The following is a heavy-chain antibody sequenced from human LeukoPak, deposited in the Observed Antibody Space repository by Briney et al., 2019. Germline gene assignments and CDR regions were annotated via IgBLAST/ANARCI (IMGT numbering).Heavy chain of an antibody. CDR3: ARVLFNSGYDY. D-gene: IGHD3-9*01. J-gene: IGHJ4*02. CDR2: INPNSGET. CDR1: GYTFTGAY. V-gene: IGHV1-2*02. Sequence: ASVKVSCKPSGYTFTGAYVHWVRQAPGQGLEWMGWINPNSGETKFAQKFQGRVTMTRDTSISTVYMDLGGLRSDDTAVYYCARVLFNSGYDYWGQGSLVTVSS.